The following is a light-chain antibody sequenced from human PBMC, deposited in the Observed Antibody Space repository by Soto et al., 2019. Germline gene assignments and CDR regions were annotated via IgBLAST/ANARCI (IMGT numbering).Light chain of an antibody. CDR3: AAWDVSFVV. V-gene: IGLV1-44*01. CDR1: RSNIGTNT. CDR2: SNN. J-gene: IGLJ2*01. Sequence: QSVLPQPPSASGTPGQRVTISCSGSRSNIGTNTVTWYQQLPGMAPKLLIHSNNQRPSGVPDRFSGSKSGTSASLAISGLQSDDEADYYCAAWDVSFVVFGGGTKLTVL.